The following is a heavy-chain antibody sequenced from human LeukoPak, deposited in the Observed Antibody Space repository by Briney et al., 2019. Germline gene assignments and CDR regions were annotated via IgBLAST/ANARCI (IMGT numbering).Heavy chain of an antibody. CDR1: GFTFNTYA. D-gene: IGHD3-3*01. V-gene: IGHV3-21*01. Sequence: GGSLRLSCAASGFTFNTYAMNWVRQAPGKGLEWVSSISSGTSYIYYADSVKGRFTISRDNAKNSLYLQMNSLRAEDTAVYYCASDFWSGYYTPMGVNYWGQGTLVTVSS. J-gene: IGHJ4*02. CDR2: ISSGTSYI. CDR3: ASDFWSGYYTPMGVNY.